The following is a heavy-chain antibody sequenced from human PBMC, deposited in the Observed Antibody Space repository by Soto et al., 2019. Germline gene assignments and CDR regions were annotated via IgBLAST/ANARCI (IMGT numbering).Heavy chain of an antibody. CDR2: IYYSGST. J-gene: IGHJ6*03. CDR3: AGDSGSDYPYYMDV. Sequence: SETLSLTCTVSGGSISSYYWSWIRQPPGKGLEWIGYIYYSGSTNYNPALKSRVTISVDTSKNQLSLKLGSVTAADTAVYYCAGDSGSDYPYYMDVWGKGTTVTVSS. D-gene: IGHD3-10*01. V-gene: IGHV4-59*01. CDR1: GGSISSYY.